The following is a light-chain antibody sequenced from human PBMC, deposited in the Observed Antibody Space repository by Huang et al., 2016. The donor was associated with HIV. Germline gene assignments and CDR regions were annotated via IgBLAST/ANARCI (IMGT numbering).Light chain of an antibody. Sequence: DLQMTQSPSSLSASVGDRVTIACRASHSVSTSLNWYQQKPGQAPKLLISAASTLQSGVPPRFSGSGSGTAFTLTISSLQPEDSATYYCQQTYGTPLTFGPGTRLE. V-gene: IGKV1-39*01. J-gene: IGKJ5*01. CDR1: HSVSTS. CDR2: AAS. CDR3: QQTYGTPLT.